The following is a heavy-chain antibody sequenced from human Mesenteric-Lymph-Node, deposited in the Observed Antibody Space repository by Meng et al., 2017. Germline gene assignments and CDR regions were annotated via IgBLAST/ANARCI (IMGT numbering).Heavy chain of an antibody. CDR1: GFTFSSYW. V-gene: IGHV3-7*01. J-gene: IGHJ6*02. CDR2: IKQDGSEK. Sequence: GGSLRLSCAASGFTFSSYWMSWVRQAPGKGLEWVANIKQDGSEKYYVDSVKGRFTISRDNAKNSLYLQMNSLRAEDTAVYYCARDPIMITFGGVIPYGMDVWGQGTTVTVSS. D-gene: IGHD3-16*02. CDR3: ARDPIMITFGGVIPYGMDV.